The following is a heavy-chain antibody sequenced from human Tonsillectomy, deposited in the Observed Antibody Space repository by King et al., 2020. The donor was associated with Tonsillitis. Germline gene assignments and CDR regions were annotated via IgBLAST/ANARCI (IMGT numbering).Heavy chain of an antibody. CDR2: IIPIFGTA. CDR3: ERDTSVGGAATPHYFDY. D-gene: IGHD2-15*01. Sequence: VQLVESGAEVKKPGSSVKVSCKASGGTFSSFAISWVRQAPGPGLEWMGSIIPIFGTANYAQNFQGGVTISADESTSTAYMELSSLRSDDTAVYYCERDTSVGGAATPHYFDYWGQGTLVTVSS. J-gene: IGHJ4*02. CDR1: GGTFSSFA. V-gene: IGHV1-69*18.